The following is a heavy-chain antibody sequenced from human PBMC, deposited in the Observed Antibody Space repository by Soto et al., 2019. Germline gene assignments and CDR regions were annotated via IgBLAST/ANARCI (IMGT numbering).Heavy chain of an antibody. D-gene: IGHD1-1*01. CDR1: GVTFSSYS. CDR2: IIPIFGTA. Sequence: SVKVSFKASGVTFSSYSISWLRQSPGQGLEWMGGIIPIFGTANYAQKFQGRVTITADESTSTAYTVYLQMNSLRAEDTAVYYCTRGLWNDFLTWGQGTLVTVSS. CDR3: TRGLWNDFLT. V-gene: IGHV1-69*13. J-gene: IGHJ5*02.